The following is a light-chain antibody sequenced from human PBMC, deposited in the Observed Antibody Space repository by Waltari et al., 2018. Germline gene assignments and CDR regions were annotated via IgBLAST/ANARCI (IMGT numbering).Light chain of an antibody. Sequence: QLVLTQSPSASASLGASVKLTCTLSSGPSTYTIPWHQQQPEKGPRYLMRVNSDGPHSKGDGIPDRFSGSTSGGERHLTISSLQSEDEADYYCQTWGTGTVVFGGGTKLTVL. CDR1: SGPSTYT. CDR3: QTWGTGTVV. V-gene: IGLV4-69*01. CDR2: VNSDGPH. J-gene: IGLJ2*01.